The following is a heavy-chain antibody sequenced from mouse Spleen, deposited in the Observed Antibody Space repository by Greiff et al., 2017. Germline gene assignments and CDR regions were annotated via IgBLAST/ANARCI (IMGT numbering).Heavy chain of an antibody. D-gene: IGHD2-12*01. V-gene: IGHV1-69*01. Sequence: VQLQQSGAELVMPGASVKLSCKASGYTFTSYWMHWVKQRPGQGLEWIGEIDPSDSYTNYNQKFKGKATLTADKSSSTAYMQLSSLTSEDSAVYYCARKKDSYGRYYCAMDDWGQGTSVTVSS. CDR3: ARKKDSYGRYYCAMDD. J-gene: IGHJ4*01. CDR2: IDPSDSYT. CDR1: GYTFTSYW.